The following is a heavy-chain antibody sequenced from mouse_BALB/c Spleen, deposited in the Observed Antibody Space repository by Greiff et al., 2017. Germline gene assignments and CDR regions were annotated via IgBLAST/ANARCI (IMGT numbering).Heavy chain of an antibody. CDR3: ARHYYGYDGYFDY. D-gene: IGHD1-2*01. J-gene: IGHJ2*01. CDR2: INPSSGYT. CDR1: GYTFTSYT. V-gene: IGHV1-4*02. Sequence: VKLQESAAELARPGASVKMSCKASGYTFTSYTMHWVKQRPGQGLEWIGYINPSSGYTEYNQKFKDKTTLTADKSSSTAYMQLSSLTSEDSAVYYCARHYYGYDGYFDYWGQGTTLTVSS.